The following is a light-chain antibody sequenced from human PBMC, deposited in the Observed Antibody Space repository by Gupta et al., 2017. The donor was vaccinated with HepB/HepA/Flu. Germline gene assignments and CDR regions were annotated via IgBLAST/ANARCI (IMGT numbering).Light chain of an antibody. CDR2: GKN. J-gene: IGLJ2*01. Sequence: SSVLTQDPAVSVALGQTVRITCQGDSLRSYYASWYQQKPGQAPVLVIYGKNNRPSGIPDRFSGSSSGNTASLTITGAQAEDEADHYCNSRDSSGNNVVFGGGTKLTVL. CDR3: NSRDSSGNNVV. V-gene: IGLV3-19*01. CDR1: SLRSYY.